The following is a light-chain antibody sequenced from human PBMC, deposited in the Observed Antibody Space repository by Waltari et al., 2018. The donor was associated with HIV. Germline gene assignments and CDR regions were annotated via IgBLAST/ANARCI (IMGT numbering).Light chain of an antibody. CDR3: QVWDGDTNHQV. CDR2: YDK. J-gene: IGLJ3*02. V-gene: IGLV3-21*04. Sequence: SYVLTQPPSVSVAPGQTARIACEGDKVATKSVPWYQQRPGQAPVLVIHYDKDRPSGVTERFSGSNAGNTATLTISGVEAGDEADYYCQVWDGDTNHQVFGGGTKLTVL. CDR1: KVATKS.